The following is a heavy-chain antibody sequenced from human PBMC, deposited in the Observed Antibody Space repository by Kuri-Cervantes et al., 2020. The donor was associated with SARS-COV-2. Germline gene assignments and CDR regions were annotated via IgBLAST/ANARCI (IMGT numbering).Heavy chain of an antibody. Sequence: SVKVSCKASGGTFSSYAISWVRQAPGQGLEWMGGIIPIFGTANYAQKFQGRVTITADESTSTAYMELSSLRSEDTAVHYCARGSYGSGSYWYYYYGMDVWGQGTTVTVSS. CDR2: IIPIFGTA. D-gene: IGHD3-10*01. CDR1: GGTFSSYA. CDR3: ARGSYGSGSYWYYYYGMDV. V-gene: IGHV1-69*13. J-gene: IGHJ6*02.